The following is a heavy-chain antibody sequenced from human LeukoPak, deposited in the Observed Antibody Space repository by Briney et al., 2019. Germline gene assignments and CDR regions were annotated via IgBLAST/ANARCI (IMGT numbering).Heavy chain of an antibody. J-gene: IGHJ4*02. D-gene: IGHD3-22*01. CDR2: ITSTSTYI. V-gene: IGHV3-21*01. CDR3: ARVGSAAPVTSSGHTIDY. Sequence: GESLRLSCAVSGFSLYTYSMNWVRQAPGKGLEWVSSITSTSTYIYYADSVKGRFTISRDNAKNSLYLQMNSLRVEDTAVYYCARVGSAAPVTSSGHTIDYWGQGTLVIVSS. CDR1: GFSLYTYS.